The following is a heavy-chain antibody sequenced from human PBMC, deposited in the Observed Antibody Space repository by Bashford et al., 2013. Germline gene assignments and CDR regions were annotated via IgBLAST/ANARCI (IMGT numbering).Heavy chain of an antibody. D-gene: IGHD2-21*01. CDR3: ARGVHIFKYYYYYYGMDV. CDR1: GGSIKDYY. J-gene: IGHJ6*02. Sequence: SETLSLTCTVSGGSIKDYYWNWFRQPAGKGLEWIGRIYTSGSTNYNPSLKNRVTMSVDTAKNQFSLKLSSVTAADTAVYYCARGVHIFKYYYYYYGMDVWGQGTTVTVSS. CDR2: IYTSGST. V-gene: IGHV4-4*07.